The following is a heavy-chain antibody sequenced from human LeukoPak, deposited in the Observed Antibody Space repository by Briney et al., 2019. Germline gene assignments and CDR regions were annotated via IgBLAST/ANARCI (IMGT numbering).Heavy chain of an antibody. Sequence: NPSETLSLSCAVYGGSFSGYYRSWIRQPPGKGLEWIGEINHSGSTNYNPSLKSRVTISVDTSKNQFSLKLSSVTAADTAVYYCARALSRIAAHGYWGQGTLVTVSS. V-gene: IGHV4-34*01. J-gene: IGHJ4*02. D-gene: IGHD6-6*01. CDR1: GGSFSGYY. CDR2: INHSGST. CDR3: ARALSRIAAHGY.